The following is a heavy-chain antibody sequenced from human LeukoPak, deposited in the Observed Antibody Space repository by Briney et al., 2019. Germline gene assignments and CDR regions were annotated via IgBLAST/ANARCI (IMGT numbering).Heavy chain of an antibody. Sequence: PSETLSLTCTVSGGSISSYYWSWIRQPPGKGLDWIGYIYYSGSTNYNPSLKSRVTISVDTSKNQFSLKLSSVTAADTAVYYCARVGIAVAGTLAFDIWGQGTMVTVSS. CDR1: GGSISSYY. J-gene: IGHJ3*02. V-gene: IGHV4-59*01. CDR2: IYYSGST. D-gene: IGHD6-19*01. CDR3: ARVGIAVAGTLAFDI.